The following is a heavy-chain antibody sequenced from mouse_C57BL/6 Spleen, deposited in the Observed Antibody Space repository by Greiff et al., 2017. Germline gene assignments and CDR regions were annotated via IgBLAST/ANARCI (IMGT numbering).Heavy chain of an antibody. V-gene: IGHV5-6*01. CDR2: ISSGGSYT. Sequence: EVKLVESGGDLVKPGGSLKLSCAASGFTFSSYGMSWVRQTPDKRLEWVATISSGGSYTYYPDSVKGRFTISRDNAKNTLYLQMSSLKSEDTAMYYCARQGTTVVKAMDYWGQGTSVTVSS. J-gene: IGHJ4*01. CDR1: GFTFSSYG. CDR3: ARQGTTVVKAMDY. D-gene: IGHD1-1*01.